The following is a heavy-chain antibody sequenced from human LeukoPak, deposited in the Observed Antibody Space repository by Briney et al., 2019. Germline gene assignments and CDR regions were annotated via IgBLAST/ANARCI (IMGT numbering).Heavy chain of an antibody. CDR3: ARAIVVVPATISPRSRYFDY. D-gene: IGHD2-2*01. Sequence: SETLSLTCTVSGGSISSSSYYWGWIRQPPGKGLEWIGSIYYSGSTYYNPSLKSRVTISVDTSKNQFSLKLSSVTAADTAVYYCARAIVVVPATISPRSRYFDYWGQGTLVTVSS. CDR1: GGSISSSSYY. CDR2: IYYSGST. J-gene: IGHJ4*02. V-gene: IGHV4-39*01.